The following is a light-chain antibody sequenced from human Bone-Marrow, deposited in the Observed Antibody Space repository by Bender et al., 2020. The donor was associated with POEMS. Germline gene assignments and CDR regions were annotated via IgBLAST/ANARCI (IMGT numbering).Light chain of an antibody. Sequence: QSVLTQQPSASGTPGQSVIISCSGTDSNFGGNNVNWYQHLPGTAPRLVVYSNYQRPSGVPARLSGSKSGTSASLTISGLQPEDEADYYCFSYAPILNYFFGPGTKVTVL. V-gene: IGLV1-44*01. CDR2: SNY. CDR3: FSYAPILNYF. J-gene: IGLJ1*01. CDR1: DSNFGGNN.